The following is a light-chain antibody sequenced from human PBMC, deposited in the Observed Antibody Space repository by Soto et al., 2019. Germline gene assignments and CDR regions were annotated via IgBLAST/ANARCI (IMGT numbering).Light chain of an antibody. Sequence: QSALTQPPSASGSPGQSVTISCTGTSSDVGGYNYVSWYQHHPGKAPKLIIYEVTKRPSGVPDRFSGSKSGTTASLTVSGLQAEDEADYFCSSYAGSNTYVFGTGTKATVL. CDR3: SSYAGSNTYV. CDR1: SSDVGGYNY. CDR2: EVT. J-gene: IGLJ1*01. V-gene: IGLV2-8*01.